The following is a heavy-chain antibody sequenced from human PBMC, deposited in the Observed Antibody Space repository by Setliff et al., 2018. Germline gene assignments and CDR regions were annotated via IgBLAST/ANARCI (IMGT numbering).Heavy chain of an antibody. CDR3: AREGSSGYFVDY. CDR1: GGSISSYY. D-gene: IGHD3-22*01. J-gene: IGHJ4*02. Sequence: TLSLTCTVSGGSISSYYWSWIRQPPGKGLEWIGYIYYSGSTNYNPSLKSRVTISVDTSKNQFSLKLSSVTAADTAVYYCAREGSSGYFVDYWGQGTLVTVSS. CDR2: IYYSGST. V-gene: IGHV4-59*01.